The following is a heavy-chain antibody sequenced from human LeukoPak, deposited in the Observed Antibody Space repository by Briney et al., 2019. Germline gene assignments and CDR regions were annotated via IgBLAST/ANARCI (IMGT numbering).Heavy chain of an antibody. V-gene: IGHV4-59*01. CDR1: GGSISGYY. J-gene: IGHJ4*02. CDR2: IYYSGST. D-gene: IGHD5-18*01. CDR3: ARAGGYSYRVDY. Sequence: PSENLSLTCTVAGGSISGYYWSWIRQPPGKGLEWIGYIYYSGSTNYNPSLKSRVTISIYTSKNQFSLKLNSVTAADTAVYFCARAGGYSYRVDYWGQGTLVTVSS.